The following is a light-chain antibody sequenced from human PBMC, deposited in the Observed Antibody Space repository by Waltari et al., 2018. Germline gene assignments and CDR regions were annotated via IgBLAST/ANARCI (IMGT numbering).Light chain of an antibody. J-gene: IGLJ2*01. Sequence: QSALTQPASVSGSPGQSITISCTGTSSDVGGYNYASWYQQHPGKAPKLMIYEVSNRPSGVSNRFSGSKYGNTASLTISGLQAEDEADYYCSSYTSSSTLVVFGGGTKLTVL. CDR3: SSYTSSSTLVV. V-gene: IGLV2-14*01. CDR1: SSDVGGYNY. CDR2: EVS.